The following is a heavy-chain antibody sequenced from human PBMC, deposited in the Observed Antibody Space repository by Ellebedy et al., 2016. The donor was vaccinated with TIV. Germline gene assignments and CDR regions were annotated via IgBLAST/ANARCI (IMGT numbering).Heavy chain of an antibody. J-gene: IGHJ4*02. Sequence: AASVKVSCKASGYTFSSYAISWVRQAPGQGLEWMGRIIPILGIANYAQKFQGRVTITADKSTSTAYMELSSLRSEDTAVYYCARVLGYNWNYVHDYWGQGTLVTVSS. D-gene: IGHD1-7*01. CDR2: IIPILGIA. V-gene: IGHV1-69*04. CDR1: GYTFSSYA. CDR3: ARVLGYNWNYVHDY.